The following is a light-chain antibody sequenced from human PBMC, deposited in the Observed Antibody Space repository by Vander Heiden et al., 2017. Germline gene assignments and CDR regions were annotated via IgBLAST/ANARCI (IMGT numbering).Light chain of an antibody. J-gene: IGLJ3*02. CDR2: RDE. CDR1: RSDIGSKS. CDR3: ATWDDSLNDWV. Sequence: QSVLTPPPSASGTPGQRVTISCSGSRSDIGSKSVDWYQQFPGTAPKLLIDRDEQRPSGVPGRVSGAKSGSSASLAISGLQSEDEAEYYCATWDDSLNDWVFGGGTKLTVL. V-gene: IGLV1-44*01.